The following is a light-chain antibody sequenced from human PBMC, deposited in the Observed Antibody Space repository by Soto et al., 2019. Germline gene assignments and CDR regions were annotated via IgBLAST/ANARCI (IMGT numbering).Light chain of an antibody. V-gene: IGLV1-44*01. CDR1: ASNLGGNP. CDR2: TNH. CDR3: AAWDDSLNAVV. J-gene: IGLJ2*01. Sequence: QAVVTQPPSVSGTPGQKVSISCSGSASNLGGNPVNWYQHLPGAAPKLLIYTNHQRPSGVPDRFSGSKSGTSASLAISGLRSEDEAIFYCAAWDDSLNAVVFGGGTKSPS.